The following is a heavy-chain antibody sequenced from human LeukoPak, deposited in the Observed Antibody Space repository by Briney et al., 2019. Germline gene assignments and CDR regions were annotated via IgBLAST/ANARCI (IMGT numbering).Heavy chain of an antibody. CDR1: GGSISSSSYY. D-gene: IGHD5-18*01. J-gene: IGHJ4*02. Sequence: PSETLSLTCTVSGGSISSSSYYWGWIRQPPGKGLEWIGSIYYSGSTYYNPPLKSRVTISVDTSKNQFSLKLSSVTAADTAVYYCARDNPHSLWGQGTLVTVSS. CDR3: ARDNPHSL. CDR2: IYYSGST. V-gene: IGHV4-39*02.